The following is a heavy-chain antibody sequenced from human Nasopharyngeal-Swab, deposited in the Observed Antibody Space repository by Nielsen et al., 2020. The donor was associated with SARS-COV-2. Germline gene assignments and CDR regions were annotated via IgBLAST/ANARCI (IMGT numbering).Heavy chain of an antibody. CDR2: FDPEDGET. CDR1: GYTLTGLS. CDR3: AASGSYAFDY. V-gene: IGHV1-24*01. D-gene: IGHD1-26*01. J-gene: IGHJ4*02. Sequence: ASVQVSCKVSGYTLTGLSMHWVRQAPGKGLEWMGGFDPEDGETIYAQKFQGRVTMTEDTSTDTAYMELSSLRSEDTAVYYCAASGSYAFDYWGQGTLVTVSS.